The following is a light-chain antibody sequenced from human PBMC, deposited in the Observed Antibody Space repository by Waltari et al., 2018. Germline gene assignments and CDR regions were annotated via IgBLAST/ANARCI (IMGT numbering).Light chain of an antibody. CDR2: DDS. V-gene: IGLV3-21*02. J-gene: IGLJ3*02. CDR3: QVWDGLSDRPV. CDR1: NIGSKI. Sequence: SSVLTQPPSVSVAPGQTATIPCEDYNIGSKIVHWYQQKPGQAPVMVVFDDSDRPSWIPERFSGSNSGDTATLTISRVEDGDEADYYCQVWDGLSDRPVFGGGTKLTVL.